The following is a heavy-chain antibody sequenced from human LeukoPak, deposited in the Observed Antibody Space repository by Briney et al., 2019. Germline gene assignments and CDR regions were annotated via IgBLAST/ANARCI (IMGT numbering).Heavy chain of an antibody. CDR1: AGPVSNGNYY. D-gene: IGHD3-22*01. CDR3: ARESWYYDSSSYYSPFWDN. Sequence: NPSETLSLTCTVSAGPVSNGNYYWSWLRQPPGKALEWIGYIYYTGTTYYIPSLEGRVTISVDTSKNQFSVKLNSVTAADTAVYYCARESWYYDSSSYYSPFWDNWGQGTLVTVSS. CDR2: IYYTGTT. V-gene: IGHV4-61*01. J-gene: IGHJ4*02.